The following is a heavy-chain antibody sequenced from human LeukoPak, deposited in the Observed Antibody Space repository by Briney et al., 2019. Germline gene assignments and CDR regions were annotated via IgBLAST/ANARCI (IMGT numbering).Heavy chain of an antibody. V-gene: IGHV4-39*07. CDR3: ASSQYYYDRSGYYPLDY. D-gene: IGHD3-22*01. J-gene: IGHJ4*02. CDR1: GGSIRSSYYY. CDR2: IYDSGST. Sequence: SETLSLTCTVSGGSIRSSYYYWGWIRQPPGKGLEWIGSIYDSGSTYYNPSLKSRVTISVDTSKDQFSLNLSSVTAADTAVYYCASSQYYYDRSGYYPLDYWGQGTLVTVSS.